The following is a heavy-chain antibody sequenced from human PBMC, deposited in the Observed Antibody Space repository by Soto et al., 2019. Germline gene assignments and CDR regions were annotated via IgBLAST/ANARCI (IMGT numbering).Heavy chain of an antibody. V-gene: IGHV4-59*01. CDR2: IYYSGST. CDR3: ARAPKSYDILTGYPGPSWY. D-gene: IGHD3-9*01. J-gene: IGHJ4*02. Sequence: PSETLSLTCTVSGGSISSYYWSWIRQPPGKGLEWIGYIYYSGSTNYNPSLKSRVTISVDTSKNQFSLKLSSVTAADTAVYYCARAPKSYDILTGYPGPSWYWGQGTLVTVSS. CDR1: GGSISSYY.